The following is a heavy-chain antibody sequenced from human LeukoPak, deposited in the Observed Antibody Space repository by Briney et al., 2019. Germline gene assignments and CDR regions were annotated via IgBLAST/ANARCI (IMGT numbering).Heavy chain of an antibody. J-gene: IGHJ4*02. V-gene: IGHV4-39*01. CDR1: GGSISSSSYY. Sequence: SETLSLTCTVSGGSISSSSYYWGWIRQPPGKGLEWIGSIYYSGSTYYNPSLKNRVTISVDTSKNEFSLKLSSVTAADTAVYYCARQSYYDFWSGGMYYFDYWGQGTLVTVSS. CDR3: ARQSYYDFWSGGMYYFDY. CDR2: IYYSGST. D-gene: IGHD3-3*01.